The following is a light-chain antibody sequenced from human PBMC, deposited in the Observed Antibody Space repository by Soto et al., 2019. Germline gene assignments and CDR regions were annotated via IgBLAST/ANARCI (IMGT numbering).Light chain of an antibody. J-gene: IGLJ2*01. CDR2: DNN. CDR1: SSNIGKNY. V-gene: IGLV1-51*01. Sequence: QSVLTQPPSVSAAPGQKVTISCSGSSSNIGKNYVSWYQQFPGTAPKLLIYDNNKRPSGIPDRFSGSKSGTSATLDITGLQTGDEADYYCGTWDSSLTAVVFGVGTKLTVL. CDR3: GTWDSSLTAVV.